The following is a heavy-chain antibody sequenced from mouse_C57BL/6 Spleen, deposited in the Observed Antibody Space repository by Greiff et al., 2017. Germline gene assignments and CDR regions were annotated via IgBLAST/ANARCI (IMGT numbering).Heavy chain of an antibody. CDR1: GYTFTDYY. Sequence: QVKLKESGAELVRPGASVKLSCKASGYTFTDYYINWVKQRPGQGLEWIARIYPGSGNTYYNEKFKGKATLTAEKSSSTAYMQLSCLTSEVSAVYCCARRMNYDDVWFAYWGQGTLVTVSA. CDR3: ARRMNYDDVWFAY. J-gene: IGHJ3*01. D-gene: IGHD2-4*01. CDR2: IYPGSGNT. V-gene: IGHV1-76*01.